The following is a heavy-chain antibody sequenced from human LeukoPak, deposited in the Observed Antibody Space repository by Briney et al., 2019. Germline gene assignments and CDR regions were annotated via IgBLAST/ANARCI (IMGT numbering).Heavy chain of an antibody. V-gene: IGHV5-51*03. J-gene: IGHJ5*02. Sequence: KPGESLKISCKGSGYSFTSYWIGWVRQMPGKGLEWMGIIYPGDSDTRYSPSFQGQVSISADKSISTAYLQWSSLKASDTAMYYCARLNVVVVAATHNWFDPWGQGTLVTVSS. CDR2: IYPGDSDT. CDR3: ARLNVVVVAATHNWFDP. CDR1: GYSFTSYW. D-gene: IGHD2-15*01.